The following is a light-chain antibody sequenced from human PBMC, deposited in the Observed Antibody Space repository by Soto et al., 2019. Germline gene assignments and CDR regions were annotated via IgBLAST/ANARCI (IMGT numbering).Light chain of an antibody. CDR1: QSVSSN. J-gene: IGKJ1*01. CDR2: GAS. V-gene: IGKV3-15*01. CDR3: QQYNNWLQT. Sequence: EIVMKLSPATLSVSPGERATLSCRASQSVSSNLAWYQQKPGQAPRLLIYGASTRATGIPARFSGSGSGTEFTLTISSLQSEDFAVYYCQQYNNWLQTFGQGAKVDIK.